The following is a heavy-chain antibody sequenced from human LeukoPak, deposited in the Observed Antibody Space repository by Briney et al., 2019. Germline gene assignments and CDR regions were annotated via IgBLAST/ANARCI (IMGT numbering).Heavy chain of an antibody. J-gene: IGHJ3*02. D-gene: IGHD2-15*01. CDR1: GGSISSYY. V-gene: IGHV4-59*01. Sequence: PWETLSLTCTVPGGSISSYYWRWIRQPPGKGLEWIGFIRYSGSTKYNPSLKSRVPTSVDTSKNQFSLKLSSVTAADTAVYYCARDAYCSGGSCYGGNAFDIWGQGTMVTVSS. CDR2: IRYSGST. CDR3: ARDAYCSGGSCYGGNAFDI.